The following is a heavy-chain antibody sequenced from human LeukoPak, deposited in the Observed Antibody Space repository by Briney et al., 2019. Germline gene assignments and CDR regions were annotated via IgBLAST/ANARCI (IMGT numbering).Heavy chain of an antibody. CDR1: GYTFTSYG. Sequence: ASVKVSCKASGYTFTSYGISWVRQAPGQGLEWMGWISAYNGNTNYAQKLQGRVTMTTDTSTSTAYMELRSLRSDDTAVYYCARDVPWYSSGWDPYYYYGMDVWGQGTTVTVSS. CDR3: ARDVPWYSSGWDPYYYYGMDV. V-gene: IGHV1-18*01. CDR2: ISAYNGNT. J-gene: IGHJ6*02. D-gene: IGHD6-19*01.